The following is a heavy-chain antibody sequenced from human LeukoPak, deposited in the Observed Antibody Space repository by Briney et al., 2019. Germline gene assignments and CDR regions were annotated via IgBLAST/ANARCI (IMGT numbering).Heavy chain of an antibody. CDR3: ARVGILTGYPIDY. J-gene: IGHJ4*02. CDR1: GFTFSSYS. D-gene: IGHD3-9*01. V-gene: IGHV3-21*01. Sequence: GGSLRLSCAASGFTFSSYSMNWVRQAPGKGLEWVSSISSSSSYIYYADSVKGRFTISRDNAKNSLYLQMNSLRAEDTAVYYCARVGILTGYPIDYWGQGTLVTVSS. CDR2: ISSSSSYI.